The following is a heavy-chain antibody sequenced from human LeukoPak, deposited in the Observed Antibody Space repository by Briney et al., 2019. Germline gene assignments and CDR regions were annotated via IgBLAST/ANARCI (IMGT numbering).Heavy chain of an antibody. D-gene: IGHD6-13*01. J-gene: IGHJ4*02. V-gene: IGHV4-59*01. CDR3: ARGFSSSWYVDYFDY. CDR2: IYYSGST. Sequence: SETLSLTCTVSGGSISSYYWSWIRQPPGKGLEWIGYIYYSGSTNYNPYLKSRVTISVDTSKNQFSLKLSSVTAADTAVYYCARGFSSSWYVDYFDYWGQGTLVTVSS. CDR1: GGSISSYY.